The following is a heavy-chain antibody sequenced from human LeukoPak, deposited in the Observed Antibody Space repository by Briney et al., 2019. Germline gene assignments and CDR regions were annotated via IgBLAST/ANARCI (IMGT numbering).Heavy chain of an antibody. V-gene: IGHV4-39*01. CDR2: IYYSGST. D-gene: IGHD3-3*01. CDR1: GGSISSSSYY. CDR3: ARLRVRFLEWLSPTRDAFDI. Sequence: SETLSLTCTVSGGSISSSSYYWGWIRQPPGKGLEWIGSIYYSGSTYYNPSLKSRVTISVDTSKNQFSLKLSSVTAADTAVYYCARLRVRFLEWLSPTRDAFDIWGQGTMVTVSS. J-gene: IGHJ3*02.